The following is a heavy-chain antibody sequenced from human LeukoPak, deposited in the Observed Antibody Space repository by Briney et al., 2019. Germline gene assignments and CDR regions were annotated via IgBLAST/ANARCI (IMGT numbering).Heavy chain of an antibody. D-gene: IGHD3-22*01. V-gene: IGHV3-7*01. CDR1: GFTFSSYG. J-gene: IGHJ3*02. Sequence: PGGSLRLSCAASGFTFSSYGIHWVRQAPGKGLEWVANIKQDGSEKYYVDSVKGRFTISRDNAKNSLYLQMNSLRAEDTAVYYCARDPENLFTMIVHDVFNIWGQGTMVTVSS. CDR3: ARDPENLFTMIVHDVFNI. CDR2: IKQDGSEK.